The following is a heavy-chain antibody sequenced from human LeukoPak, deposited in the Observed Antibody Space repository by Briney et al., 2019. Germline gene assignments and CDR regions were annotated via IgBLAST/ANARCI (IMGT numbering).Heavy chain of an antibody. D-gene: IGHD6-19*01. V-gene: IGHV5-51*01. J-gene: IGHJ3*02. CDR1: GYSFTSHW. CDR3: ARLGPSGWAHDAFDI. Sequence: GQSLKISCKGSGYSFTSHWIGWVRQMPGKGLEWMGIIYPGDSDTRYSPSFQGQVTISADKSISTAYLQWSSLKASDTAMYYCARLGPSGWAHDAFDIWGQGTTVTVSS. CDR2: IYPGDSDT.